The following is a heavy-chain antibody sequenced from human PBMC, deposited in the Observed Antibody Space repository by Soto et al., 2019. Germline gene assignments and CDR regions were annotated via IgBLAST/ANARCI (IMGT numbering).Heavy chain of an antibody. V-gene: IGHV1-69*13. CDR3: ARGGYCTNGVCYSIDY. J-gene: IGHJ4*02. CDR1: GGTFSSYA. Sequence: ASVKVSCKASGGTFSSYAISWVRQAPGQGLEWMGGIIPIFGTANYAQKFQGRVTITADESTSTAYMELSSLRSEDTAVYYCARGGYCTNGVCYSIDYWGQGTLVTVSS. D-gene: IGHD2-8*01. CDR2: IIPIFGTA.